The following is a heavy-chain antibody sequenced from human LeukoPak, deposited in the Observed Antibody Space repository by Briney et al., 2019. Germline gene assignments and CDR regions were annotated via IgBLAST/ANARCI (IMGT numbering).Heavy chain of an antibody. V-gene: IGHV4-61*01. D-gene: IGHD6-13*01. CDR1: GGSVSSGSYY. CDR3: ARRVDSSSWYEVWFDP. Sequence: PSETLSLTCTVSGGSVSSGSYYWSWLRQPPGKGLEWIGYIYYSGSTNYNPSLKSRVTISVDTSKNQFSLKLSSVTAADTAVYYCARRVDSSSWYEVWFDPWGQGTLVTVSS. CDR2: IYYSGST. J-gene: IGHJ5*02.